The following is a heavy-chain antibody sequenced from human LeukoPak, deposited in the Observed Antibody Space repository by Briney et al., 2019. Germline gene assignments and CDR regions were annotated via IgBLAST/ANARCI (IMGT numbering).Heavy chain of an antibody. CDR1: GFTFSTYT. J-gene: IGHJ3*02. D-gene: IGHD3-9*01. Sequence: GGSLRLSCAASGFTFSTYTIHWVRQAPGEGLEWVAVISNDGHFKYYADSVKGRFTISRDNSKSTLFLQMNSLTIEDTAVYYCARETRLPHNDILINRRAFDIWGQGTILTVSS. CDR2: ISNDGHFK. V-gene: IGHV3-30-3*01. CDR3: ARETRLPHNDILINRRAFDI.